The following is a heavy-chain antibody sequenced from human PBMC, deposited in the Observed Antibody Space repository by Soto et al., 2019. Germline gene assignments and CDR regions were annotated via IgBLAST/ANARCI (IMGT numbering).Heavy chain of an antibody. CDR1: GVYISSGDYY. CDR2: IYYSGST. D-gene: IGHD2-2*01. Sequence: TLSLSCPFSGVYISSGDYYLSWIRQPPGKGPEWIGYIYYSGSTYYNPSLKSRVTISVDTSKNQFSLKLSSVTAADTAVYYCARDIRYQLLLGGMDVWGQGTTVTVSS. V-gene: IGHV4-30-4*01. J-gene: IGHJ6*02. CDR3: ARDIRYQLLLGGMDV.